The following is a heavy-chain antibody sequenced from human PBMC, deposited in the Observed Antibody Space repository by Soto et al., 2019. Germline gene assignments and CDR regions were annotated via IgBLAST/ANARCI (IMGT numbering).Heavy chain of an antibody. D-gene: IGHD5-12*01. J-gene: IGHJ4*02. CDR3: ARLYTGYNSGHFDY. V-gene: IGHV4-59*08. Sequence: SETLSLTCTVSGGSISSYYWSWIRQPPGKGLEWIGYIYYSGSTNYNPSLKSRVTISVDTSKNQFSLKLSSVTAADTAVYYCARLYTGYNSGHFDYWGQGTLVTVSS. CDR1: GGSISSYY. CDR2: IYYSGST.